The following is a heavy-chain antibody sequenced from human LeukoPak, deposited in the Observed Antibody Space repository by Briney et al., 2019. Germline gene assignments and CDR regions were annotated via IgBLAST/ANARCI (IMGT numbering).Heavy chain of an antibody. V-gene: IGHV4-30-2*01. CDR3: ARGLVERRGSY. D-gene: IGHD3-10*01. J-gene: IGHJ4*02. Sequence: SETLSLTCAVSGGSISSGGYSWSWIRQPPGKGLEWIGYIYHSGSTYYNPSLKSRVTISVDTSKNQFSLKLSSVTAADTAVYYCARGLVERRGSYWGQGTLVTVSS. CDR2: IYHSGST. CDR1: GGSISSGGYS.